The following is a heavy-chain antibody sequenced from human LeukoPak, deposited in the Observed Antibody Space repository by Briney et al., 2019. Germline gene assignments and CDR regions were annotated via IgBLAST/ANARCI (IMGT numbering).Heavy chain of an antibody. J-gene: IGHJ4*02. Sequence: GGSLRLSCAASGFTVSSNYMSWVRQAPGKGLEWVSVIYSGGSTYYADSVKGRFTISRDNSKNTLYLQMNSLRTEDTAVYYCTKGLRQQLVSTLDYWGQGTLVTVSS. CDR2: IYSGGST. CDR3: TKGLRQQLVSTLDY. CDR1: GFTVSSNY. D-gene: IGHD6-13*01. V-gene: IGHV3-53*05.